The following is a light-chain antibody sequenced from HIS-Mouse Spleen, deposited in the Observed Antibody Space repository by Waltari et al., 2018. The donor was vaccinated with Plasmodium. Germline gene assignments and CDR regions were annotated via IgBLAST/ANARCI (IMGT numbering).Light chain of an antibody. Sequence: QLVLTQSPSASASLGASVKLTCTLSSGPSSYAIAWPQQQPEKGPRYLMTLNSEGSHSKGDGIPDRFSGSSSGAERYLTISSLQSEDEADYYCQTWGTGFWVFGGGTKLTVL. CDR1: SGPSSYA. V-gene: IGLV4-69*01. J-gene: IGLJ3*02. CDR2: LNSEGSH. CDR3: QTWGTGFWV.